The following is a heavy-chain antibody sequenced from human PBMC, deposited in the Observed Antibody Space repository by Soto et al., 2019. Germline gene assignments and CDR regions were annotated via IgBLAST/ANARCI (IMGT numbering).Heavy chain of an antibody. V-gene: IGHV3-23*01. CDR1: GFTFSSYA. D-gene: IGHD3-3*01. CDR3: AKRLGVGPVYFQH. CDR2: ISGSGGST. Sequence: GGSLRLSCAASGFTFSSYAMSWFRQAPGKGLEWVSAISGSGGSTYYADSVKGRFTISRDNSKNTLYLQMNSLRAEDTAVYYCAKRLGVGPVYFQHWGQGTLVTVSS. J-gene: IGHJ1*01.